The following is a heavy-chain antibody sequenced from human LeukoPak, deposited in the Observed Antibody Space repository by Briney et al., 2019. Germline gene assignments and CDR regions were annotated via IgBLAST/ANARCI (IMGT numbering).Heavy chain of an antibody. CDR3: ATPYGSGNKRDFDY. CDR1: GFTFSSYG. Sequence: GGSLRLSCAASGFTFSSYGMHWVRQAPGKGLEWAAVISYDGSNKYYADSVKGRFTISRDNSKNTLYLQMNSLRAEDTAVYYCATPYGSGNKRDFDYWGQGTLVTVSS. CDR2: ISYDGSNK. V-gene: IGHV3-30*03. J-gene: IGHJ4*02. D-gene: IGHD3-10*01.